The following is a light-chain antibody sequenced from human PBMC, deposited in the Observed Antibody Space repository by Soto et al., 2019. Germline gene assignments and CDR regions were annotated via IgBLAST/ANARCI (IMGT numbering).Light chain of an antibody. J-gene: IGKJ1*01. CDR3: QKYNSYPWK. Sequence: IQLPQSQSLLSASVVDRFTITFLASHDISTYLAWYQQKPGKAPKLMIYEASTLQSGVPSRFSGSGSGTEFTLTISGLLPDDFATYYCQKYNSYPWKCGQGTKGDIK. CDR1: HDISTY. CDR2: EAS. V-gene: IGKV1-9*01.